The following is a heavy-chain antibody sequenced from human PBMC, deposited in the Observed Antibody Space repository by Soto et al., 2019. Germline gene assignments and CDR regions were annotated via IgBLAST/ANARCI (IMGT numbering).Heavy chain of an antibody. CDR2: IYYSGSP. J-gene: IGHJ3*02. CDR1: GGSISSSSYY. V-gene: IGHV4-39*01. D-gene: IGHD2-2*01. CDR3: VRRYSSSTSCFRVDAFDI. Sequence: QLLESGPGLVKPSETLSLTCTVSGGSISSSSYYWGWIRQPPGKGLEWIGSIYYSGSPYYNPSLKSRVTISVDTSKNQFSLKLSSVTAADTAVYYCVRRYSSSTSCFRVDAFDIWGQGTMVTVSS.